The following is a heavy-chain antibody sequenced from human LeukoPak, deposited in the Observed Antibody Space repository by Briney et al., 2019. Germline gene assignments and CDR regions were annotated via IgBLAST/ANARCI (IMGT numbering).Heavy chain of an antibody. D-gene: IGHD3-3*01. CDR2: VKPHSGDT. V-gene: IGHV1-8*01. Sequence: GASVKVSCKTSGYTFTSYHINWVRQDTGQGLEWMGWVKPHSGDTAYAQKFQGRVTMTRDSATSTVYMELSGLRSEDSAVYYCTRGVGVAGDYWGQGTLVTVSS. CDR3: TRGVGVAGDY. CDR1: GYTFTSYH. J-gene: IGHJ4*02.